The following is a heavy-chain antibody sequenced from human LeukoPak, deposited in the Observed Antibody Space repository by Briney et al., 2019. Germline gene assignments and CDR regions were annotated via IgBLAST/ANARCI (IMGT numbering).Heavy chain of an antibody. D-gene: IGHD3-10*01. CDR1: GGTFSSYA. CDR3: ARVYRWFGDGDY. Sequence: GASVKVSCKASGGTFSSYAISWVRQAPGQGLEWMGGIIPIFGTANYAQKFQGRVTITADESTSTAYMELSSLRSEDTAVYYCARVYRWFGDGDYWGQGTLVTVSS. CDR2: IIPIFGTA. V-gene: IGHV1-69*13. J-gene: IGHJ4*02.